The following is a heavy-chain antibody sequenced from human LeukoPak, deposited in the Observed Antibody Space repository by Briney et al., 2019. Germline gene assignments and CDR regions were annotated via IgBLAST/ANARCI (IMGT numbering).Heavy chain of an antibody. D-gene: IGHD6-19*01. CDR3: AKGSSGWYRPRHYFDY. V-gene: IGHV4-59*01. CDR2: IYYSGST. CDR1: GGSISSCY. Sequence: SETLSLTCTVSGGSISSCYWSWIRQPPGKGLEWIGYIYYSGSTNYNPSLKSRVTISVDTSRTQFSLKLSSVTAADTAVYYCAKGSSGWYRPRHYFDYWGQGTLVTVSS. J-gene: IGHJ4*02.